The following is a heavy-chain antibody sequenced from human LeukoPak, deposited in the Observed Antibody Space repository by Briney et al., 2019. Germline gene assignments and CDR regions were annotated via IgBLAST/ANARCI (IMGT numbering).Heavy chain of an antibody. CDR3: ARRIAGTATGGYFEP. V-gene: IGHV3-7*01. D-gene: IGHD6-13*01. CDR2: IKQDGSKK. J-gene: IGHJ2*01. CDR1: GITFTNSA. Sequence: PGGSLRLSCAASGITFTNSAVSWVRQAPGKGLEWVANIKQDGSKKYYVDSVVGRFTISRDNAKSSLYLQMNSLRADDTAVYYCARRIAGTATGGYFEPWGRGTLVSVSS.